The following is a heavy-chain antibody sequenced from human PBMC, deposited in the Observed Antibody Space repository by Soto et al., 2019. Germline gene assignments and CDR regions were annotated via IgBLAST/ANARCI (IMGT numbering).Heavy chain of an antibody. CDR3: ARDNDFWSGYHGLPFDI. J-gene: IGHJ3*02. D-gene: IGHD3-3*01. CDR1: GFTFSSHS. CDR2: IRSRGTRT. Sequence: GGSLRLSCAASGFTFSSHSMSWVRQAPGKGLEWVSGIRSRGTRTYYADSVKGRFTISRDNSKNTLYLQMNNLRAEDTAVYYCARDNDFWSGYHGLPFDIWGHGTMVTVSS. V-gene: IGHV3-23*01.